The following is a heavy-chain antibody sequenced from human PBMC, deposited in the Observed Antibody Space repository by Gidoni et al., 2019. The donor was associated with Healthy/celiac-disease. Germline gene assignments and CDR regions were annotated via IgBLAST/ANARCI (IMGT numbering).Heavy chain of an antibody. CDR3: TRELGGYSGYDEFDY. V-gene: IGHV3-73*02. Sequence: EVQRVESGGGLVHPGGPLTLSCAASWFTFGGPAMHWFGQASGTGLEWVGRIRSKANSYETAYAASVKGRFTISRDDSKNTAYLQMNSLKTEDTAVYYCTRELGGYSGYDEFDYWGQGTLVTVSS. CDR1: WFTFGGPA. D-gene: IGHD5-12*01. CDR2: IRSKANSYET. J-gene: IGHJ4*02.